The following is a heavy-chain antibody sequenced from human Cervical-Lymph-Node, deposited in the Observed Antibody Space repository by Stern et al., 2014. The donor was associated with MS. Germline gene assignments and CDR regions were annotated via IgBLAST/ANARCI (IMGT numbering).Heavy chain of an antibody. D-gene: IGHD3-10*01. J-gene: IGHJ4*02. V-gene: IGHV1-2*02. CDR3: ARDLGRGVVGH. Sequence: VQLVESGAEVTKPGASVRVSCKPSGYNFAAYYVHWGRQAPGQGLAWMGWINPNSGDTDYAQKFQGRVTVTRDTSITTAYLDLTRLTSDDTAVYLCARDLGRGVVGHWGQGTLVTVSS. CDR1: GYNFAAYY. CDR2: INPNSGDT.